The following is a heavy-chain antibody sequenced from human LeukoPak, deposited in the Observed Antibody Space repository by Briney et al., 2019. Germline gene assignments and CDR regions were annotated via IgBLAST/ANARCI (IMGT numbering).Heavy chain of an antibody. CDR1: GYTFTSYY. V-gene: IGHV1-46*01. Sequence: ASVKVSCKASGYTFTSYYMHWVRQAPGQGLEWMRIINPSGGSTSYAQKFQGRVTVTRDTSTSTVYMELSSLRSEDTAVYYCARDLYSSRFDYWGQGTLVTVSS. D-gene: IGHD6-13*01. CDR3: ARDLYSSRFDY. CDR2: INPSGGST. J-gene: IGHJ4*02.